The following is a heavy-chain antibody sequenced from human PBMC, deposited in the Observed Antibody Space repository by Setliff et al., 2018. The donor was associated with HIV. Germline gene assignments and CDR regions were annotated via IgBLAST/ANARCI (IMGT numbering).Heavy chain of an antibody. V-gene: IGHV3-21*01. Sequence: PGGSLRLSCAASGFTFRTYRMSWVRQAPGKGLEWVSFLSSTNKFINYADSVKGRFTISRDNAKNSLYLQMNGLRAEDTGIYYCTRVHSAYDVFAFDLWGQGTMVTVSS. D-gene: IGHD5-12*01. CDR1: GFTFRTYR. J-gene: IGHJ3*01. CDR2: LSSTNKFI. CDR3: TRVHSAYDVFAFDL.